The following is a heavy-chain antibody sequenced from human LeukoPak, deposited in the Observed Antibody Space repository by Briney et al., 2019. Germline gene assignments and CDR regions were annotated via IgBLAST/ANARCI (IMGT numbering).Heavy chain of an antibody. V-gene: IGHV3-43*01. CDR3: AKDIATVTTPDY. Sequence: GGSLRLSCAASGFTFDDYTMHWVRHAPGKGLEWVSLISWDGGSTYYADSVKGRFTISRDNSKNSLYLQMNSLRTEDTALYYCAKDIATVTTPDYWGQGTLVTVSS. CDR1: GFTFDDYT. D-gene: IGHD4-17*01. J-gene: IGHJ4*02. CDR2: ISWDGGST.